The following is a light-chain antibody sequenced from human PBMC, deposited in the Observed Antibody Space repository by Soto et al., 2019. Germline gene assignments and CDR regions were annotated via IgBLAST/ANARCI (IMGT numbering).Light chain of an antibody. V-gene: IGKV1-5*03. CDR1: QSISSW. CDR3: QQYNSYSPLT. J-gene: IGKJ1*01. CDR2: KAS. Sequence: DIPMTQSPSTLSASVGDRVTITCRASQSISSWLAWYQQKPGKAPKLLIYKASSLESGVPSRFSGSGSGTEFTLTISSLQPDDFATYYCQQYNSYSPLTFGPGTKVEIK.